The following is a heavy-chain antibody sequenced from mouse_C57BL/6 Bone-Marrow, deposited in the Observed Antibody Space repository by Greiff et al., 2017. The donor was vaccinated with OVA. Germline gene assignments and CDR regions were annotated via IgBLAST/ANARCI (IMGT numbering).Heavy chain of an antibody. V-gene: IGHV1-69*01. Sequence: QVQLQQPGAELVMPGASVKLSCKASGYTFTSYWMHWVKQRPGQGLEWIGEIDPSDSYTNYNQKFKGKSTLTVDKSSSTAYMQLNSLTSEDSAVYYCAREAIYLTWFAYWGQGTLVTVSA. D-gene: IGHD5-5*01. CDR1: GYTFTSYW. CDR2: IDPSDSYT. J-gene: IGHJ3*01. CDR3: AREAIYLTWFAY.